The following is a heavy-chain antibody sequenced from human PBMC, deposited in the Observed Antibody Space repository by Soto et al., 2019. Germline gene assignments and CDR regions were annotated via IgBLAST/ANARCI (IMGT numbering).Heavy chain of an antibody. J-gene: IGHJ4*02. D-gene: IGHD2-2*01. CDR1: GFTFSSYA. Sequence: EVQLLESGGGLVQPGGSLRLSCAASGFTFSSYAMSWVRQAPGKGLEWVSAISGSGVSTYYADSVKGRFTISRDNSKNTLYLQMNSLRAEDTAVYYCAKGRGYCTSTSCYVGSDYWGQGTLVTVSS. CDR3: AKGRGYCTSTSCYVGSDY. CDR2: ISGSGVST. V-gene: IGHV3-23*01.